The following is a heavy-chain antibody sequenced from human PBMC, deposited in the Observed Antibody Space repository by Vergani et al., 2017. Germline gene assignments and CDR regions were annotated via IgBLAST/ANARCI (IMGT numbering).Heavy chain of an antibody. J-gene: IGHJ3*02. CDR3: ARAGGDSYGPDAFDI. CDR1: GYTFTSYA. Sequence: QVQLVQSGAEVKKPGASAKVSCKASGYTFTSYAMHWLRLAPGQRLEGMGWFNTGNDKTKYSQKFQGRVTITRDTSASTAYMELSSLRSEDTAVYYCARAGGDSYGPDAFDIWGQGTMVTVSS. CDR2: FNTGNDKT. D-gene: IGHD5-18*01. V-gene: IGHV1-3*04.